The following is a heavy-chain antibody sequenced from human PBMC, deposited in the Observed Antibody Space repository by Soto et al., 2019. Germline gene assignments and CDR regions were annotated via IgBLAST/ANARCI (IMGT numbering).Heavy chain of an antibody. CDR2: INPNSGGT. J-gene: IGHJ6*02. CDR3: ARNGYYDFWSGYYSYGMDV. V-gene: IGHV1-2*04. CDR1: GYTFTGYY. Sequence: ASVKVSCKASGYTFTGYYMHWVRQAPGQGLEWMGWINPNSGGTNYAQKFQGWVTMTRDTSISTAYMELSRLRSDDTAVYYCARNGYYDFWSGYYSYGMDVWGQGTTVTVS. D-gene: IGHD3-3*01.